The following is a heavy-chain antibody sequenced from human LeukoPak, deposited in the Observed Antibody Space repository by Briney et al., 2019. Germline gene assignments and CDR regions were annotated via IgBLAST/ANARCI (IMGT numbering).Heavy chain of an antibody. CDR1: GDSVSASNPA. V-gene: IGHV6-1*01. J-gene: IGHJ4*02. Sequence: SQTLSLTCAISGDSVSASNPAWNWIRQSPSRGLEWLGRTYFRSKWYYDYAESVKSRITINPDTYKNQFSLQLNSVTPEDTAVYYCVRDWIGYSFDYWGQGTLVTVSS. D-gene: IGHD3-3*01. CDR2: TYFRSKWYY. CDR3: VRDWIGYSFDY.